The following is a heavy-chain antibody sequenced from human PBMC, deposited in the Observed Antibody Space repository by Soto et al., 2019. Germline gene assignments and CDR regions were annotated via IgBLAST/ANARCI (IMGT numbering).Heavy chain of an antibody. J-gene: IGHJ4*02. CDR1: GGSISSGGYS. D-gene: IGHD6-19*01. CDR3: ARVDGYSSGLFDY. V-gene: IGHV4-30-2*01. Sequence: QLQLQESGSGLVKPSQTLSLTCAVSGGSISSGGYSWSWIRQPPGKGLEWTGYIYHSGSTYYNPSLKSRVTMSVDRSKNQFSLKLSSVTAADTAVYYCARVDGYSSGLFDYWGQGTLVTVSS. CDR2: IYHSGST.